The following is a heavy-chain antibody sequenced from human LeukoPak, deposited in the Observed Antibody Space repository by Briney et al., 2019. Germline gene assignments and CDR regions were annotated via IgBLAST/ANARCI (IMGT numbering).Heavy chain of an antibody. CDR2: ISAYNGNT. D-gene: IGHD3-10*01. J-gene: IGHJ6*03. CDR1: GGSFSTSA. V-gene: IGHV1-18*01. Sequence: ASVKVSCKTSGGSFSTSAFSWVRQAPGQGLEWMGRISAYNGNTNCAQKLQGRVTMTTDTSTSTAYMELRSLRSDDTAVYYCARVGALWFGELLSLGYYYYMDVWGKGTTVTVS. CDR3: ARVGALWFGELLSLGYYYYMDV.